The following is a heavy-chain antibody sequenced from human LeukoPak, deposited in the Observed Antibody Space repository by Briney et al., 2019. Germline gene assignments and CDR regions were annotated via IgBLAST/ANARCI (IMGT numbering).Heavy chain of an antibody. CDR3: ASGATAMANSGFDY. J-gene: IGHJ4*02. V-gene: IGHV3-30*01. Sequence: GGSPRLSCAASGFTFSSYAMHWVRQAPGKGLEWVAVISYDGSNKYYADSVKGRFTISRDNSKNTLYLQMNSLRAEDTAVYYCASGATAMANSGFDYWGQGTLVTVSS. CDR2: ISYDGSNK. D-gene: IGHD5-18*01. CDR1: GFTFSSYA.